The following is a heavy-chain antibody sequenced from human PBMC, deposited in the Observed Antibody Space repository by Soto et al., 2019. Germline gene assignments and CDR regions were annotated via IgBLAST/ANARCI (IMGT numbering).Heavy chain of an antibody. CDR1: GYTFTDLS. Sequence: GSSVKVSCEGSGYTFTDLSVHWVRQAPGKGLEWMGGFDPEEDETIYAQKFKGRVAMTEDTSTDTAYMELSSLRSEDTAMYYCATGGVFGTWGHTSSFAYVMDVWGQETAVTVS. V-gene: IGHV1-24*01. D-gene: IGHD3-10*01. J-gene: IGHJ6*02. CDR3: ATGGVFGTWGHTSSFAYVMDV. CDR2: FDPEEDET.